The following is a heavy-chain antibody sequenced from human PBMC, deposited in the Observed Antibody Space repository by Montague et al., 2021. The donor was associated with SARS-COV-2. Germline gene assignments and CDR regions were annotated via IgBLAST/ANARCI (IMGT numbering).Heavy chain of an antibody. D-gene: IGHD5-24*01. V-gene: IGHV4-39*02. Sequence: SLVHTVSGYSISSSSYYWGWIRQPPGKGLEWIGNKHYSGSTYNNPSLKNRVTMSVDTSKNQFSLKLSSVTAADTAVYYCVRDGYTHVDYWGQGTLVTVSS. CDR3: VRDGYTHVDY. CDR1: GYSISSSSYY. CDR2: KHYSGST. J-gene: IGHJ4*02.